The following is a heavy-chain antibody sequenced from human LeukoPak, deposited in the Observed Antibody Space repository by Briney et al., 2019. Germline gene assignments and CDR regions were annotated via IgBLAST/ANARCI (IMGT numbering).Heavy chain of an antibody. CDR1: GFTFTSYW. CDR3: ARPYYDTSGSYQIFYFDY. J-gene: IGHJ4*02. CDR2: IYPGDSDT. Sequence: PGGSLRLSCAASGFTFTSYWIGWVRQMPGKGLEWIGIIYPGDSDTRYSPSFQGQVTISADKSISTAYLQWSSLKASDTAMYYCARPYYDTSGSYQIFYFDYWGQGTLVTVSS. V-gene: IGHV5-51*01. D-gene: IGHD3-22*01.